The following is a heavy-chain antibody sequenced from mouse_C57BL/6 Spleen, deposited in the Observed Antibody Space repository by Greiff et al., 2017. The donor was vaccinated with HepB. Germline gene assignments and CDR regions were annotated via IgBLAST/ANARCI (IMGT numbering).Heavy chain of an antibody. Sequence: QVQLQQSGPELVKPGASVKISCKASGYAFSSSWMNWVKQRPGKGLEWIGRIYPGDGDTNYNGKLKGKATLTADKSSSTDYMQLSSLTSEDSAVYFCARGGDGYLLYCAMDYWGQGTSVTVSS. D-gene: IGHD2-3*01. CDR2: IYPGDGDT. CDR1: GYAFSSSW. CDR3: ARGGDGYLLYCAMDY. J-gene: IGHJ4*01. V-gene: IGHV1-82*01.